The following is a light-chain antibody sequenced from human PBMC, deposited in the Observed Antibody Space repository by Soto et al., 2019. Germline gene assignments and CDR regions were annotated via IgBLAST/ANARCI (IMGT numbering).Light chain of an antibody. CDR3: SSYTNNQRV. CDR2: EVS. Sequence: SALTQPASVSGSPGQSITISCTGTSSDVGGHNYVSWYQQHPGKAPKLLIYEVSNRPSGVSYRFSGSKSGNTASLTISGLQAEDEADYYCSSYTNNQRVFGGGTKVTVL. V-gene: IGLV2-14*01. J-gene: IGLJ3*02. CDR1: SSDVGGHNY.